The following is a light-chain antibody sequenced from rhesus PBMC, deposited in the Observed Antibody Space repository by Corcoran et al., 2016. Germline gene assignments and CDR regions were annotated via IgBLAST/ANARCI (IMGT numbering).Light chain of an antibody. CDR2: KAS. Sequence: DIQMTQSPSSLSASVGDRVTITCRASQGISSWLAWYQQKPGKAPKLLIYKASSVQSGVPSRFSGSGSGTDVTLTLISLQPEAFATYCFHKSNSAPRTFGQGSKVDIQ. CDR1: QGISSW. J-gene: IGKJ1*01. V-gene: IGKV1-21*01. CDR3: HKSNSAPRT.